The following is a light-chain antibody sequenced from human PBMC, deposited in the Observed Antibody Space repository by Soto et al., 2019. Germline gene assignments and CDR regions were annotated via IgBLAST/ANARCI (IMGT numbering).Light chain of an antibody. J-gene: IGKJ4*01. CDR2: WAS. CDR1: QSILYSSDNKNY. CDR3: EQYYTTLT. V-gene: IGKV4-1*01. Sequence: DIVMTQSPDSLAVSLGERATINCKSSQSILYSSDNKNYLAWYQQKPGQPPKLLIYWASTRDSAVPDRSGGSGSGADFTLTISRLQADDVAVYYGEQYYTTLTFGGGTKVEIK.